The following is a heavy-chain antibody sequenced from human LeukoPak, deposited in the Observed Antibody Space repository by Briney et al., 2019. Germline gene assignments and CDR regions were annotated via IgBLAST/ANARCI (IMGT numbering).Heavy chain of an antibody. V-gene: IGHV4-59*01. CDR3: VAEKGGTMNY. CDR2: MYYSGIT. Sequence: SQTLSLTCTVSGGSISTFYWTWIRQPPGKGLEWIGYMYYSGITKYNPSLKSRVSISVDTSRSQFSLSLSSMTVADTAVYYCVAEKGGTMNYWGQGTLVTVSS. J-gene: IGHJ4*02. CDR1: GGSISTFY. D-gene: IGHD2-15*01.